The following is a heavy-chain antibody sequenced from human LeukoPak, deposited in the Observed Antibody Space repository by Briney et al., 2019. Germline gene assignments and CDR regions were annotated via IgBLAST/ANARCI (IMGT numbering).Heavy chain of an antibody. J-gene: IGHJ4*02. CDR1: RYTFTSYY. CDR3: ARRGGYCSSTSCHYDY. V-gene: IGHV1-46*01. CDR2: INPSGGST. Sequence: EASVKVSCKASRYTFTSYYMHWVRQAPGQGLEWMGIINPSGGSTSYAQKFQGRVTMTRDTSTSTVYMELSSLRSEDTAVYYCARRGGYCSSTSCHYDYWGQGTLVTVSS. D-gene: IGHD2-2*03.